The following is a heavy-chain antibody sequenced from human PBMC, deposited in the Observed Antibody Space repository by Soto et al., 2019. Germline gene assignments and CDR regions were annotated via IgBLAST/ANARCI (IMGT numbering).Heavy chain of an antibody. J-gene: IGHJ4*02. V-gene: IGHV3-23*01. CDR2: ISGSGGST. CDR3: ATLPGNYVDDY. Sequence: EVPLLESGGGLVQPGGSLRLSCAASGFTFSSYAMSWVRTAPGKGLEWVSAISGSGGSTYYADSVTGRFTISRDNSKNTLYLQMNSLRAEDTAVYYCATLPGNYVDDYWGQGTLVTVSS. CDR1: GFTFSSYA. D-gene: IGHD1-7*01.